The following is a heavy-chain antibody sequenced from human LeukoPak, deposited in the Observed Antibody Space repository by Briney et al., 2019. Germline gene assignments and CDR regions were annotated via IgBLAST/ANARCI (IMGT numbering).Heavy chain of an antibody. J-gene: IGHJ4*02. Sequence: GRSLRLSCAASGYTFSSYAMSWVRHAPGKGMEWVSTISGSGGSTYYADSLKGRFTISRDNSKNTVYLQLNSLRAEDTAVYYCAKRPYCSGAVCYHIDYWGQGTLVTVSS. CDR2: ISGSGGST. CDR3: AKRPYCSGAVCYHIDY. D-gene: IGHD2-15*01. V-gene: IGHV3-23*01. CDR1: GYTFSSYA.